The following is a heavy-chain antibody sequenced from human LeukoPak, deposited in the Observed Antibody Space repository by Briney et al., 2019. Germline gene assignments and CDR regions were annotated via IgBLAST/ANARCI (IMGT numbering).Heavy chain of an antibody. CDR2: IYTSGST. Sequence: SETLSLTCTVSGGSISSGSYYWSWIRQPAGKGLEWIGRIYTSGSTNYNPSLKSRVTISVDTSKNQFSLKLSSVTAADTAVYYCARRYGSGSYYNRLNWFDPWGQGTLVTVSS. D-gene: IGHD3-10*01. J-gene: IGHJ5*02. CDR1: GGSISSGSYY. CDR3: ARRYGSGSYYNRLNWFDP. V-gene: IGHV4-61*02.